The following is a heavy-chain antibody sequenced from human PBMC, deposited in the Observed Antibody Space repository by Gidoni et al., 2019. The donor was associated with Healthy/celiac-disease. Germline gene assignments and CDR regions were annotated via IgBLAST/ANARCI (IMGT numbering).Heavy chain of an antibody. CDR2: IWYGGSNK. D-gene: IGHD3-22*01. Sequence: QVQLVESGGGVVQPGRSLRLSCAASGFTFSRYGMHWVGQAPGKGLEWVAVIWYGGSNKYYADSVKGRFTISRDNSKNKLYLKRNSLRAEDTAVYYCAREAWPYYYDSSGYEFDYWGQGTLVTVSS. V-gene: IGHV3-33*01. CDR1: GFTFSRYG. J-gene: IGHJ4*02. CDR3: AREAWPYYYDSSGYEFDY.